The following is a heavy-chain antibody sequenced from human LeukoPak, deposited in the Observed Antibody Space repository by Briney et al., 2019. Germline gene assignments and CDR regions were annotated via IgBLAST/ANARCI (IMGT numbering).Heavy chain of an antibody. D-gene: IGHD3-10*01. CDR3: GADLTMVRGVPRWFDP. J-gene: IGHJ5*02. CDR1: GFTFTSSA. Sequence: SVKVSCKASGFTFTSSAMQWVRQARGQRLEWIGWIVVGSGNTNYAQKFQERVTITRDTSTSTTYMELSSLRSEDTAVYYCGADLTMVRGVPRWFDPWGQGTLVAVSS. V-gene: IGHV1-58*02. CDR2: IVVGSGNT.